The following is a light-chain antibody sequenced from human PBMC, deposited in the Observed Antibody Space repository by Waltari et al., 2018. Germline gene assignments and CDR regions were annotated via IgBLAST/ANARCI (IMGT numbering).Light chain of an antibody. Sequence: QSVLTQPPSASGTPGQRVTISCSGSSSNIGTNTVNWYQQLPGTAPKLLISSTNQWPSGLTDRFSGSQSGTSAYLAICELQSEDEADYYCASWDDSLTALLFGGGTKLTVL. CDR3: ASWDDSLTALL. CDR1: SSNIGTNT. J-gene: IGLJ2*01. V-gene: IGLV1-44*01. CDR2: STN.